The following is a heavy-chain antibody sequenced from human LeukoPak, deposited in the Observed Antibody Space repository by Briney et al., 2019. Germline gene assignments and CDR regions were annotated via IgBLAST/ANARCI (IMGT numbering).Heavy chain of an antibody. CDR1: GGTFSSYA. J-gene: IGHJ6*03. CDR3: AIATVTTDVYYYYYYMDV. V-gene: IGHV1-69*05. Sequence: GASVKVSCKASGGTFSSYAISWVRQATGQGLEWMGGIIPIFGTANYAQEFQGRVTITTDESTSTAYMELSSLRSEDTAVYYCAIATVTTDVYYYYYYMDVWGKGTTVTVSS. CDR2: IIPIFGTA. D-gene: IGHD4-17*01.